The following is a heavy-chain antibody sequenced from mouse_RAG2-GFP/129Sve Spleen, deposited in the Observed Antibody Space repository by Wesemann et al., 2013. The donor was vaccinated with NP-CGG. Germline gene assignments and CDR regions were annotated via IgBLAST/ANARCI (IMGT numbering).Heavy chain of an antibody. J-gene: IGHJ3*01. CDR3: ARRFITTAPFAY. D-gene: IGHD1-2*01. V-gene: IGHV9-3-1*01. Sequence: QIQLVQSGPELKKPGETVKISCKASGYTFTNYGMNWVKQAPGKGLKWMGWINTYTGEPTYADDFKGRFAFSLETSASTAYLQINNLKNEDTATYFCARRFITTAPFAYWGQGTLVTVSA. CDR2: INTYTGEP. CDR1: GYTFTNYG.